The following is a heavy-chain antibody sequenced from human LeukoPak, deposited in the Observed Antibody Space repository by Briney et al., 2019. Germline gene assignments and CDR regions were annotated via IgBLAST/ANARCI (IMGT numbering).Heavy chain of an antibody. CDR2: IYYSGST. D-gene: IGHD2-2*01. Sequence: SETLSLTCSVSGDSIRSYYWSWIRQPPGKGLEWIGYIYYSGSTNYNPSLKSRVTISLDTSKNQFSLKLNSVTAADTAVYYCASGVLVPAAFMDVWGKGTTVTVSS. J-gene: IGHJ6*03. CDR3: ASGVLVPAAFMDV. V-gene: IGHV4-59*01. CDR1: GDSIRSYY.